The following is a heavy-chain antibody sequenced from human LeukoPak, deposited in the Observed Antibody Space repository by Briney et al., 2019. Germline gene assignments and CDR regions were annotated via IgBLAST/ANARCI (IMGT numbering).Heavy chain of an antibody. V-gene: IGHV3-23*01. CDR3: AKSRSGYALFDY. CDR2: ISGSGGTI. CDR1: GFTFSNFA. J-gene: IGHJ4*02. D-gene: IGHD5-12*01. Sequence: GGSLRLSCAASGFTFSNFAMSWVRQAPGKGLEWVSSISGSGGTIYYADSVKGRFTISRDNSKNTLYLQMNTLRAVDTAVYYCAKSRSGYALFDYWGQGTLVTVSS.